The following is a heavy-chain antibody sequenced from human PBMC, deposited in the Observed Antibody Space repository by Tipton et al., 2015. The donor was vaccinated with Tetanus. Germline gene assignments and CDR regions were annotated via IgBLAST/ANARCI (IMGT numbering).Heavy chain of an antibody. D-gene: IGHD3-22*01. CDR2: IYYSGNT. Sequence: LRLSCTVSGGSISSFNYYWGWIRRPPGKGLEWIGSIYYSGNTYYNPSLRSRVTMSVDTSKIQFSLKVSSVTAADTAVYYCARLSSSANDAHVFDIWGQGTMVTVSS. CDR3: ARLSSSANDAHVFDI. V-gene: IGHV4-39*01. J-gene: IGHJ3*02. CDR1: GGSISSFNYY.